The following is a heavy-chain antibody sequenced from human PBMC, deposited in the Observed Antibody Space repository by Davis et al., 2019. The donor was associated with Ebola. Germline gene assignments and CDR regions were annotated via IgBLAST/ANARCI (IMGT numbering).Heavy chain of an antibody. CDR3: ARHITMVRGVLYYYYGMDV. J-gene: IGHJ6*02. Sequence: SETLSLTCTVSGGSISSYYWSWIRQPPGKGLEWIWYIYYSGSTNYNPSLKSRVTISVDTSKNQFSLKLSSVTAADTAVYYCARHITMVRGVLYYYYGMDVWGQGTTVTVSS. CDR2: IYYSGST. V-gene: IGHV4-59*08. CDR1: GGSISSYY. D-gene: IGHD3-10*01.